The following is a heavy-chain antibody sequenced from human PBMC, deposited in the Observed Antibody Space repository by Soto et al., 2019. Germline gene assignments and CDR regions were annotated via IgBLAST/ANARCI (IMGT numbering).Heavy chain of an antibody. J-gene: IGHJ4*02. CDR3: AKETYSGPLDY. Sequence: GGSLRLSCAASGFTFSSYGMHWVRQAPGKGLEWVAVIPYDGSNKYYADSVKGRFTISRDNSKNTLYLQMNSLRAEDTAVYYCAKETYSGPLDYWGQGTLVTVSS. CDR2: IPYDGSNK. D-gene: IGHD2-15*01. V-gene: IGHV3-30*18. CDR1: GFTFSSYG.